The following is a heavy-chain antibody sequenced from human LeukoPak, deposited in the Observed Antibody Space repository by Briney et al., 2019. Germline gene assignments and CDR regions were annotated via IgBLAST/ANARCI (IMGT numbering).Heavy chain of an antibody. CDR1: GYTFTSYD. CDR3: AESALTDGMDV. V-gene: IGHV1-8*01. D-gene: IGHD3-16*01. J-gene: IGHJ6*02. Sequence: ASVKVSCKASGYTFTSYDINWVRQATGQGLEWMGWMNPNSGNTGYAQKFQGRVIMTRNTSISTAYMELSSLRSEDTAVYYCAESALTDGMDVWGQGTTVTVSS. CDR2: MNPNSGNT.